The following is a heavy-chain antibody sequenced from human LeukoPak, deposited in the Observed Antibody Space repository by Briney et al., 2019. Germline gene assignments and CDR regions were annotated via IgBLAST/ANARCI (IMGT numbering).Heavy chain of an antibody. V-gene: IGHV1-3*01. D-gene: IGHD2-2*01. J-gene: IGHJ5*02. Sequence: GASVKVSCTASGYTFTSYAMHWVRQAPGQRLEWMGWINAGNGNTKYSQKFQGRVTITRDTSASTAYMELSSLRSEDTAVYYCARSRYCSSTSCYGKYWFDPWGQGTLVTVSS. CDR3: ARSRYCSSTSCYGKYWFDP. CDR1: GYTFTSYA. CDR2: INAGNGNT.